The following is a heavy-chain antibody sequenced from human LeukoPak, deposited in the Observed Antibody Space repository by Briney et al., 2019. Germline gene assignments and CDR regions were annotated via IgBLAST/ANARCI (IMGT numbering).Heavy chain of an antibody. CDR2: INPNSGGT. V-gene: IGHV1-2*02. CDR1: GYTFTGYY. CDR3: ARDVGYCSTTSCYSFDP. Sequence: ASVKVSCKASGYTFTGYYMHWVRQAPGQGLEWMGWINPNSGGTNYAQKFQGRVTMTRDTSISTAYMELSRLRSDDTAVYYCARDVGYCSTTSCYSFDPWGQGTLVTVSS. D-gene: IGHD2-2*01. J-gene: IGHJ5*02.